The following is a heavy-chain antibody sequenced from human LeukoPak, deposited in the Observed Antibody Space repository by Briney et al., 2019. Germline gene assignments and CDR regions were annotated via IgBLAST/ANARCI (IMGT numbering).Heavy chain of an antibody. CDR2: IKQDGSEK. J-gene: IGHJ4*02. CDR1: GFIFSSYW. Sequence: GGSLRLSCAASGFIFSSYWMSWVRQAPGKGLEWVASIKQDGSEKYYVDSVKGRFTISRDNAKNSLYLQMNSLRGEDTAVYYCARYDYWSGNDYWGQGTLVTVSS. CDR3: ARYDYWSGNDY. D-gene: IGHD3-3*01. V-gene: IGHV3-7*01.